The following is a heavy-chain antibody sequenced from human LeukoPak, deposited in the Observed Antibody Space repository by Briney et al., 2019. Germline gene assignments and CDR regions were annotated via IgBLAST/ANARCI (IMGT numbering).Heavy chain of an antibody. J-gene: IGHJ4*02. D-gene: IGHD4-17*01. CDR1: GFTFSSYA. V-gene: IGHV3-30-3*02. Sequence: PGGSLRLSCAASGFTFSSYAMHWVRQAPGKGLEWVAVISYDGSNKYYADSVKGRFTISRDNSKNTLYLQMNSLRAEDTAVYYWAEGGGTVTTLPIPLDYWGQGTLVTVSS. CDR2: ISYDGSNK. CDR3: AEGGGTVTTLPIPLDY.